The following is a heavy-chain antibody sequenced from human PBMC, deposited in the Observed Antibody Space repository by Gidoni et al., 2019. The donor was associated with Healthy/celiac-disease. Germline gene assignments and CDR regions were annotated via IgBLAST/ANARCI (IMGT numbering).Heavy chain of an antibody. Sequence: QVQLQESGPGLVKPSETLSLTCTVSGYSISSGYYWGWIRQPPGKGLEWIGSIYHSGSTYYNPSLKSRVTISVDTSKSQFSLKLSSVTAADTAVYYCARDLWFGELRNYYGMDVWGQGTTVTVSS. D-gene: IGHD3-10*01. CDR3: ARDLWFGELRNYYGMDV. CDR2: IYHSGST. V-gene: IGHV4-38-2*02. J-gene: IGHJ6*02. CDR1: GYSISSGYY.